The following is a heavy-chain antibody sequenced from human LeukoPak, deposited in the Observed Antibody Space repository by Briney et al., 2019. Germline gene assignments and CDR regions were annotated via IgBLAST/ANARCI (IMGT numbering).Heavy chain of an antibody. D-gene: IGHD6-19*01. V-gene: IGHV3-30*04. J-gene: IGHJ4*02. CDR3: ARGWEWLVATSYYFDY. Sequence: GGSLRLSCAASGFTFSSYAMHWIRQAPGKGLEWVAVISYDGSNKYYADSVKGRFTISRDNSKNTLYLQMNSLRAEDTAVYYCARGWEWLVATSYYFDYWGQGTLVTVSS. CDR1: GFTFSSYA. CDR2: ISYDGSNK.